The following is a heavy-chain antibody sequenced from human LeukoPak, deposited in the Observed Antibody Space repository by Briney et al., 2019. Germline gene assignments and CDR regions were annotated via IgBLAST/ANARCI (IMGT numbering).Heavy chain of an antibody. J-gene: IGHJ6*03. V-gene: IGHV4-39*07. CDR2: IYYSGST. CDR3: AREWAARFYYYYMDV. Sequence: SETLSLTCTVSGGSISSSSYYWGWIRQPPGKGLEWIGSIYYSGSTYYNPSLKSRVTISVDTSKNQFSLKLSSVTAADTAVYYCAREWAARFYYYYMDVWGKGTTVTVSS. CDR1: GGSISSSSYY. D-gene: IGHD6-6*01.